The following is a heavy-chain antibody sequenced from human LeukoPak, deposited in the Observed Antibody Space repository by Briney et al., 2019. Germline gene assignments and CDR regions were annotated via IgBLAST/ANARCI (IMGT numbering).Heavy chain of an antibody. D-gene: IGHD2-15*01. CDR2: ISSRSSYI. CDR3: ARTYGSGSLDY. V-gene: IGHV3-21*01. CDR1: GFTFSNYS. Sequence: GGSLRLSCAASGFTFSNYSMNWVRQAPGKGLEWVSSISSRSSYIYYADSVKGRFTISRDNAKNSPYLQMDSLRAEDTAVYYCARTYGSGSLDYGGQGTLVTVSS. J-gene: IGHJ4*02.